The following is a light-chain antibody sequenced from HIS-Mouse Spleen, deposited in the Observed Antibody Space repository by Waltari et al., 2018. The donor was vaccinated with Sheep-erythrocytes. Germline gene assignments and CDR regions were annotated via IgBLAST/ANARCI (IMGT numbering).Light chain of an antibody. CDR3: QQYYSYPYT. V-gene: IGKV1-8*01. CDR1: QGIRSY. Sequence: AIRMTQSPSSLSASTGDRVTITCRASQGIRSYLAWYQLKPVKAHKLLIYAASTLQSGVQSRFSGSGSGTDFTLTISCLQSEDFATYYCQQYYSYPYTFGQGTKLEIK. CDR2: AAS. J-gene: IGKJ2*01.